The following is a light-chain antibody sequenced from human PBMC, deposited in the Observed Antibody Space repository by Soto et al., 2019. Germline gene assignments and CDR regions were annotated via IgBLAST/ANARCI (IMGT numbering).Light chain of an antibody. CDR3: ISYTSSDTPYV. Sequence: QSALTQPASVSGSPGQSITISCTGTSSDVVGYNYVSWYQQHPDKAPKLMIYVVSNRPSGVSSRFSGSKSGNTASLTISGLQAEDEADYYCISYTSSDTPYVFGTGTKLTVL. V-gene: IGLV2-14*01. CDR2: VVS. J-gene: IGLJ1*01. CDR1: SSDVVGYNY.